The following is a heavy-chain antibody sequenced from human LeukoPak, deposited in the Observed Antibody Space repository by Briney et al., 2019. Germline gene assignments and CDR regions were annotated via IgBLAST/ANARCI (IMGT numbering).Heavy chain of an antibody. CDR3: ARAGGLHIAVAPIDY. CDR2: ISAYNGNT. CDR1: GYTFTSYG. V-gene: IGHV1-18*01. J-gene: IGHJ4*02. D-gene: IGHD6-19*01. Sequence: ASVKVSCKASGYTFTSYGISWVRQAPGQGLEWMGWISAYNGNTNYAQKLQGRVTMTTDTSTSTAYMELRSLRSDDTAVYYCARAGGLHIAVAPIDYWGRGTLVTVSS.